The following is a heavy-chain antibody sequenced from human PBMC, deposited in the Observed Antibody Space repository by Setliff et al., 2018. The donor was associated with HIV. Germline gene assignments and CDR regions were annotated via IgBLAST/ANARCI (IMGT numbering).Heavy chain of an antibody. Sequence: SVKVSCKASGGTFSSYGINWVRQAPGQGLEWMGGIIPMFGTANYAQKFQGRVTITVDESTSTAYMELSSLRSEDTAVYYCARDVDTATYYYYGMDVWGQGTTVTVSS. J-gene: IGHJ6*02. CDR1: GGTFSSYG. V-gene: IGHV1-69*13. CDR3: ARDVDTATYYYYGMDV. D-gene: IGHD5-18*01. CDR2: IIPMFGTA.